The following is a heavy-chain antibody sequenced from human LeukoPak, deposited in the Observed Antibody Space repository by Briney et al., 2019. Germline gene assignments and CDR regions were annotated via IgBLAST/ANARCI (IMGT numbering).Heavy chain of an antibody. J-gene: IGHJ6*02. CDR3: AKTLATGGGSYNMDV. D-gene: IGHD2-8*02. CDR2: ISYDGSNN. V-gene: IGHV3-30*18. Sequence: PGRSLRLSCAASGFTFSSYGMHWVRQAPGKGLEWVAFISYDGSNNYYVDSVKGRFTISRDNSKNTLFLQMSSLRAEDTALYYCAKTLATGGGSYNMDVWGQGTTVTVSS. CDR1: GFTFSSYG.